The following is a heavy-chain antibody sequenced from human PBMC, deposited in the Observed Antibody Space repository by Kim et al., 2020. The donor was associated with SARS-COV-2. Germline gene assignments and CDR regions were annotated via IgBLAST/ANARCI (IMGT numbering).Heavy chain of an antibody. CDR2: MNPNSGNT. CDR3: ARTYSSGWSYYYYYGMDV. CDR1: GYTFTSYD. Sequence: ASVKVSCKASGYTFTSYDINWVRQATGQGLEWMGWMNPNSGNTGYAQKFQGRVTMTRNTSISTAYMELSSLRSEDTAVYYCARTYSSGWSYYYYYGMDVWGQGTTVTVSS. V-gene: IGHV1-8*01. J-gene: IGHJ6*02. D-gene: IGHD6-19*01.